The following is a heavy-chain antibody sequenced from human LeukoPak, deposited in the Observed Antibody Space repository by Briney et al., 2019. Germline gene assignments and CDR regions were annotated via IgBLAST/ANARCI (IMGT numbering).Heavy chain of an antibody. J-gene: IGHJ4*02. CDR2: IYTSGST. CDR3: ARGHVLSAGYYFYY. CDR1: GGSISSYY. Sequence: SETLSLTCPVSGGSISSYYWSWIRQPAGKGLEWIGLIYTSGSTNYNPSLKRRVTMSVDTSKNQFSLKLSSVTAADTAVYYCARGHVLSAGYYFYYWGQGTLVTVSS. D-gene: IGHD3-10*01. V-gene: IGHV4-4*07.